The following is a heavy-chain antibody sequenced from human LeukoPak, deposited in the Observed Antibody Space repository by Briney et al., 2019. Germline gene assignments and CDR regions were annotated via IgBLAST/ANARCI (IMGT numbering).Heavy chain of an antibody. Sequence: PSETLSLTCTVSGGSINSYSWSWIRQPAGKGLEWIGRIYSTGSTNYNPSLKSRVTMSLDTSNNQFSLKLTSVTAADTAVYYCARYGGTRRDAFDIWGRGTMVTVSS. V-gene: IGHV4-4*07. J-gene: IGHJ3*02. CDR1: GGSINSYS. CDR3: ARYGGTRRDAFDI. CDR2: IYSTGST. D-gene: IGHD1-7*01.